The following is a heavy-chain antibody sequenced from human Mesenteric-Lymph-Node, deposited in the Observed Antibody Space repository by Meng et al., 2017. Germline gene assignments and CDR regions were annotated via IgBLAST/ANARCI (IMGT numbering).Heavy chain of an antibody. CDR1: GFTFSDYY. D-gene: IGHD4-17*01. CDR3: ARDIAVTTFN. CDR2: ISSSGSTI. V-gene: IGHV3-11*04. J-gene: IGHJ4*02. Sequence: GESLKISCAASGFTFSDYYMSWIRQAPGKGLEWVSYISSSGSTIYYADSVKGRFTISRDNAKNSLYLQMNSLRAEDTAVYYCARDIAVTTFNWGQGTLVTVSS.